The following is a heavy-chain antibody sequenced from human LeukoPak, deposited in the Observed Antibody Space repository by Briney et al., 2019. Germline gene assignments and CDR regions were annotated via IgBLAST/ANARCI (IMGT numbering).Heavy chain of an antibody. CDR2: INHSGST. J-gene: IGHJ4*02. D-gene: IGHD3-10*01. CDR3: ARSGRIWSRELLCY. Sequence: SETLSLTCAVYGGSFSGDYWSWIRQPPGKGREWIGGINHSGSTNYNPSLKSRVTISVDTSKNQFSLKMSSVTAADTAVYYCARSGRIWSRELLCYGGQGTLVTVSS. CDR1: GGSFSGDY. V-gene: IGHV4-34*01.